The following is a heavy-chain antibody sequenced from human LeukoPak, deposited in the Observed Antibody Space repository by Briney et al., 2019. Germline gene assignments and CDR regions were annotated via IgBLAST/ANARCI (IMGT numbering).Heavy chain of an antibody. CDR2: SYPGDSDT. CDR3: ARGTGYFDY. D-gene: IGHD1-14*01. Sequence: GESLKISGKASGYSFTSYWIAWVRQMHGKGWEWMGISYPGDSDTRYSPSFQGQVTISADKSISTAYLQWSSLKASDTAMYYCARGTGYFDYWGQGTLVTVSS. V-gene: IGHV5-51*01. J-gene: IGHJ4*02. CDR1: GYSFTSYW.